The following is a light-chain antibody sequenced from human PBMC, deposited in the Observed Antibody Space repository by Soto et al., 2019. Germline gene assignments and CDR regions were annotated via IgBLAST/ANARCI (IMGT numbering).Light chain of an antibody. CDR1: QSISGW. CDR3: QQYYSYPRT. CDR2: AAS. V-gene: IGKV1-5*01. J-gene: IGKJ1*01. Sequence: DFQMTQSPSTLSASVGDRVTITCRASQSISGWLAWYQQKPGKAPKLLIYAASTLQSGVPSRFSGSGSGTDFTLTISCLQSEDFATYYCQQYYSYPRTFCQGTKVDIK.